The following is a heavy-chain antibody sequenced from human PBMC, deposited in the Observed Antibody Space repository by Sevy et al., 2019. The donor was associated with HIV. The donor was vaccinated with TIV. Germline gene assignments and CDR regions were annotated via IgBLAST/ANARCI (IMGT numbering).Heavy chain of an antibody. Sequence: GGSLRLSCAASGFTFSNYDMYWVRQAPGKGLEWVAVISHDGNYKNYADSVKVRFTISRDDFLQMSSLRPEDTAVYFCARLFSCGGDCYYLDYWGQGALVTVSS. CDR3: ARLFSCGGDCYYLDY. D-gene: IGHD2-21*02. V-gene: IGHV3-30-3*01. J-gene: IGHJ4*02. CDR2: ISHDGNYK. CDR1: GFTFSNYD.